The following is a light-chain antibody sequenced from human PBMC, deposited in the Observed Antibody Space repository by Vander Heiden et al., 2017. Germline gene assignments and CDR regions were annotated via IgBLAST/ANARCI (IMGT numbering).Light chain of an antibody. CDR1: SEHSDYS. CDR3: QTWGTGIQV. Sequence: VVTQSPSASASLGASVKLTCTLSSEHSDYSVAWHQQRPDKGPRLLMRIYSNGEDYKGDGIPDRFSGSSSGAERYVTISSLQSEDEADYYCQTWGTGIQVFGGGTKLTVL. V-gene: IGLV4-69*01. CDR2: IYSNGED. J-gene: IGLJ2*01.